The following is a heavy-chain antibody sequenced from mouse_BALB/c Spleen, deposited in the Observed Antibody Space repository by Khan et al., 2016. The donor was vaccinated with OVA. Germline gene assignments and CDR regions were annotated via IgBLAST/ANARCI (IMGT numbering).Heavy chain of an antibody. D-gene: IGHD1-1*01. J-gene: IGHJ4*01. CDR3: ARSNSYGSSLYALDV. V-gene: IGHV1S41*01. CDR2: IAPGRGST. Sequence: DLVKPGASVKLSCKASGYTFTSYWINWIKQRPGQGLEWIGSIAPGRGSTNYNAIFKGKAILNVDKSSSTAYIQLSSLSSEDSALYFCARSNSYGSSLYALDVFGQGPSVTVSS. CDR1: GYTFTSYW.